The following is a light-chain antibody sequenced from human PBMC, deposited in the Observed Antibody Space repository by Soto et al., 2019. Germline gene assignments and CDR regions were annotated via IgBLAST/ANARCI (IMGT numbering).Light chain of an antibody. Sequence: EIVMTRSPATLSVSPGERPTLPSRASQSVSSNLAWYQQKPGQAPRLLIYGASTRATGIPARFSGSGSGTEFTLTIIGLQSEDSGVYYCQQYYAWPLTFGEGTKVDIK. CDR2: GAS. CDR3: QQYYAWPLT. V-gene: IGKV3-15*01. CDR1: QSVSSN. J-gene: IGKJ4*01.